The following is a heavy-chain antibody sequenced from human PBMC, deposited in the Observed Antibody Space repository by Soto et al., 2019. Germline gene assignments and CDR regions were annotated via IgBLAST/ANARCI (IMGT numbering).Heavy chain of an antibody. CDR1: GYSFTSYW. V-gene: IGHV5-10-1*01. J-gene: IGHJ6*04. Sequence: GASLKISCKGSGYSFTSYWISWVRQMPGKGLEWMGRIDPSDSYTNYSPSFQGHVTISADKSISTAYLQWSSPKASDTAMYYCARRSSSAPEGRYYYGMDVWGEGTTVTVAS. D-gene: IGHD6-25*01. CDR2: IDPSDSYT. CDR3: ARRSSSAPEGRYYYGMDV.